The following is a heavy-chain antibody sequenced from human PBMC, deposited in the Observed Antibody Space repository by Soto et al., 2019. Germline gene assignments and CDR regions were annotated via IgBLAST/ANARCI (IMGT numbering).Heavy chain of an antibody. Sequence: PGGSLGLSCQASGFNFDNYGIDLVLQAPGKGQEWVAVITYDGSFRYYADSGKGRLTISRDNSKSTLSLHLNTLKPEDTAVYHFAKGSVGGTFYTPLEFWGQATLVTVSS. CDR2: ITYDGSFR. V-gene: IGHV3-30*18. D-gene: IGHD1-7*01. J-gene: IGHJ4*02. CDR3: AKGSVGGTFYTPLEF. CDR1: GFNFDNYG.